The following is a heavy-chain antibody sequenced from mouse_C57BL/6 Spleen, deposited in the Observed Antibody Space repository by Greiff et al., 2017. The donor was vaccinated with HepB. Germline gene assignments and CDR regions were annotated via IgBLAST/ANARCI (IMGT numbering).Heavy chain of an antibody. J-gene: IGHJ2*01. D-gene: IGHD4-1*01. CDR3: ARRTGFDY. Sequence: VQLQQSGPELVKPGASVKLSCKASGYTFTSYDINWVKQRPGQGLEWIGWIYPRDGSTKYNAKFKGKATLTVDTSSRTAYMELHSLTSEDSAVYFCARRTGFDYWGQGTTLTVSS. CDR2: IYPRDGST. CDR1: GYTFTSYD. V-gene: IGHV1-85*01.